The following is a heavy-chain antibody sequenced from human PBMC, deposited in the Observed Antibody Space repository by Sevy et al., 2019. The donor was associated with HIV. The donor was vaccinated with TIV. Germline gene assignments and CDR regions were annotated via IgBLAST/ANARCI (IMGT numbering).Heavy chain of an antibody. D-gene: IGHD1-26*01. V-gene: IGHV4-38-2*01. CDR1: GYFISSGFY. CDR2: IYHSGSN. Sequence: SETLSLTCAVSGYFISSGFYWGWLRQPPGKVLEWFGSIYHSGSNYYNQSLKSRVTISLDTSKNQFSLKLSNVTAADTGVYYCARRGIVDGWFDTWGQGTLVTVSS. CDR3: ARRGIVDGWFDT. J-gene: IGHJ5*02.